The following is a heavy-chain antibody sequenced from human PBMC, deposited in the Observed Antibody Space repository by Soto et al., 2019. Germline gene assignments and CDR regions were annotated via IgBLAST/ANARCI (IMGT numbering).Heavy chain of an antibody. CDR1: GFSVTANY. D-gene: IGHD5-12*01. CDR2: IYSGGST. V-gene: IGHV3-53*01. J-gene: IGHJ4*02. CDR3: HGYGY. Sequence: EVQVVESGGGLIQPGGSLRLSCEVSGFSVTANYMSWVRQAPGKGLEWVSVIYSGGSTYYIDSVNGRFSISRDISKNTLYLQMNSLRAEDTAVYYCHGYGYWCQGTLVTVSS.